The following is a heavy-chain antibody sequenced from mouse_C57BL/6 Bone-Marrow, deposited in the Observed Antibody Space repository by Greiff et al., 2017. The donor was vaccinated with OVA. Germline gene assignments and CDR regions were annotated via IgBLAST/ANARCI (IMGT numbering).Heavy chain of an antibody. D-gene: IGHD2-14*01. J-gene: IGHJ3*01. CDR2: IDPSDSYT. CDR3: ARWGTFAY. V-gene: IGHV1-69*01. CDR1: GYTFTSYW. Sequence: QVQLQQPGAELVMPGASVKLSCKASGYTFTSYWMHWVKQRPGQGLEWIGEIDPSDSYTNYNQKFKGKSTLTVDKASSTAYMQLSSLTSEDSSVYYCARWGTFAYWGQGTLVTVSA.